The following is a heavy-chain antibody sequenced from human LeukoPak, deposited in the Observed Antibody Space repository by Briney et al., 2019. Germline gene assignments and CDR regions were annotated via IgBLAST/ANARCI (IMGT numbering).Heavy chain of an antibody. J-gene: IGHJ4*02. Sequence: GGSLRLSCAASGFTFSSSAMSWVRQAPGKGLEWVSGISGSGGSTYYADSVKGRFTISKDNSKNTLYLQMNSLRAEDTAVYYCAKTASGWYLDYWGQGTLVTVSS. V-gene: IGHV3-23*01. CDR2: ISGSGGST. D-gene: IGHD6-19*01. CDR1: GFTFSSSA. CDR3: AKTASGWYLDY.